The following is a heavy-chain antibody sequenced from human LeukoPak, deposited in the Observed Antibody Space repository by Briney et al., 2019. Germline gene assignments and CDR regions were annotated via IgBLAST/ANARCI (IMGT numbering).Heavy chain of an antibody. CDR3: ASIVWSGYWVYMDV. CDR1: GGSFSGYY. V-gene: IGHV4-34*01. J-gene: IGHJ6*03. Sequence: ETLSLTCAVYGGSFSGYYWSWIRQPPGKGLEWIGEINHSGSTNYNPSLKSRVTISVDTSKNQFSLKLSSVTAADAAVYYCASIVWSGYWVYMDVWGKGTTVTVS. CDR2: INHSGST. D-gene: IGHD3-3*01.